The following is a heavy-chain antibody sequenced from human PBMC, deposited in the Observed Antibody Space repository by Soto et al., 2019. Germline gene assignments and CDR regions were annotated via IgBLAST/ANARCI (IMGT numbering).Heavy chain of an antibody. CDR2: IWHDGKNK. J-gene: IGHJ6*02. D-gene: IGHD1-26*01. V-gene: IGHV3-33*06. CDR1: GFTFSNFG. Sequence: GGSLRLSCVASGFTFSNFGMHWVRQAPGKGLEWVAVIWHDGKNKYYADSAEGRYTNSRDNSKSTLYLQMNSLRADDTATYYCVKYLVGPPFYGMDVWGQGTTVTVSS. CDR3: VKYLVGPPFYGMDV.